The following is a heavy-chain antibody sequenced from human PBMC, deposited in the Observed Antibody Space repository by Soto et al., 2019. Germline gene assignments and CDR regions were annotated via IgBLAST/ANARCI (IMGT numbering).Heavy chain of an antibody. D-gene: IGHD6-6*01. CDR2: ISNTGSTV. CDR3: ARDRVDSTSPFDYYYYGLDV. J-gene: IGHJ6*02. CDR1: GFTFSSYE. Sequence: GGSLRLSCAASGFTFSSYEMNWVRQAPGKGLEWLSFISNTGSTVYYVDSVKGRFTISRDNAKNSLYLQMNSLRHEDTAVYFCARDRVDSTSPFDYYYYGLDVCGQGTTVTVSS. V-gene: IGHV3-48*03.